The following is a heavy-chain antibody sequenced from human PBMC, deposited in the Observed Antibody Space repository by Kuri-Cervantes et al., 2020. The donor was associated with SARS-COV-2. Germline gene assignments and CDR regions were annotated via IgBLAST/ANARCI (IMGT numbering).Heavy chain of an antibody. D-gene: IGHD4-17*01. CDR2: INHSVST. Sequence: SETLSLTCAVYGGSFSGYYFSWIRQPPGKGLEWIGEINHSVSTNYNASLKSRVTISVVTSKNQFSLNLSSVTAAVTAVYYCARRGPTTVTTFTSLAEVGFQHWGQGTLVTVSS. CDR3: ARRGPTTVTTFTSLAEVGFQH. CDR1: GGSFSGYY. V-gene: IGHV4-34*01. J-gene: IGHJ1*01.